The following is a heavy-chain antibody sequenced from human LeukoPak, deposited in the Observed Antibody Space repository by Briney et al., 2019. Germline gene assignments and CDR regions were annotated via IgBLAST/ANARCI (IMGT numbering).Heavy chain of an antibody. CDR1: GFSFGDYA. V-gene: IGHV3-49*04. Sequence: GGSMRLSSTASGFSFGDYAMSWVSQDPGGGVEGVGFNRSKAYGGTTEYAASMKGRFTISRDDSKSIAYLQMNSLKTEDTAVYYCTRDNGSYRDYWGQGTLVTVSS. CDR3: TRDNGSYRDY. CDR2: NRSKAYGGTT. D-gene: IGHD1-26*01. J-gene: IGHJ4*02.